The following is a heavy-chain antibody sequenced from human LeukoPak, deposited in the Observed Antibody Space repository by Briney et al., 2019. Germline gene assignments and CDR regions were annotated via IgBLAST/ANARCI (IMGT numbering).Heavy chain of an antibody. J-gene: IGHJ1*01. CDR3: AKDWGTYNWNDEQYFQH. CDR2: IRYDGSNK. Sequence: GGSLRLSCAASGFTFSSYGMHWVRQARGKGLEWVAFIRYDGSNKYYADSVKGRFTISRDNSKNTLYLQMNSLRAEDTAVYYCAKDWGTYNWNDEQYFQHWGQGTLVTVSS. V-gene: IGHV3-30*02. D-gene: IGHD1-1*01. CDR1: GFTFSSYG.